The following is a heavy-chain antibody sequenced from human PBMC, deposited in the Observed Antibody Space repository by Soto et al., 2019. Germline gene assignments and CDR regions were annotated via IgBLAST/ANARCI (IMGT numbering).Heavy chain of an antibody. Sequence: QVQLQESGPGLVKPSETLSLTCTVSGGSISSYYWNWIRQPAGKGLDWIGRIYTSGSTNYNPSLKSRVTISVDTSKNQFSLKLSSVTAADTAVYYCARDAPAGVVVAATLAFDIWGQGTMVTVSS. CDR1: GGSISSYY. D-gene: IGHD2-15*01. V-gene: IGHV4-4*07. CDR3: ARDAPAGVVVAATLAFDI. J-gene: IGHJ3*02. CDR2: IYTSGST.